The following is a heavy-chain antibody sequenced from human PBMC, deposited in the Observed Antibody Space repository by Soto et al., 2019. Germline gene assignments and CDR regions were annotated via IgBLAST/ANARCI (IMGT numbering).Heavy chain of an antibody. CDR2: ISAYNGNT. J-gene: IGHJ5*02. D-gene: IGHD2-2*01. CDR1: GYTFTSYG. Sequence: ASVKVSCKASGYTFTSYGISWVRQAPGQGLEWMGWISAYNGNTNYAQKLQGRVTMTTDTSTSTAYMELRSLRSDDTAVYYCARVGTAIVVVPAAINHWGQGTLVTVYS. V-gene: IGHV1-18*01. CDR3: ARVGTAIVVVPAAINH.